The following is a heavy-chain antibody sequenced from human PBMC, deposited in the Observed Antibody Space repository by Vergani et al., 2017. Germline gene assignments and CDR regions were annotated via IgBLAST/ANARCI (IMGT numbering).Heavy chain of an antibody. J-gene: IGHJ5*02. Sequence: EVQLEESGGGLVLPGRSLRLSCVASGFTSAGYAMHWVRQAPGKGLEWVSGISWNSNSIGYADSVKGRFTISRDNAKNSLYLQKNSLRPEDTALYYCAKDLGTASGGGWFDPWCQGTLVTVSS. V-gene: IGHV3-9*02. CDR3: AKDLGTASGGGWFDP. D-gene: IGHD3-10*01. CDR2: ISWNSNSI. CDR1: GFTSAGYA.